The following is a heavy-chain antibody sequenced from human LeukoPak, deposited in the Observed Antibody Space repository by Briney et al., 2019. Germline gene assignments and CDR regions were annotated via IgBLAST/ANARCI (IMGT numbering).Heavy chain of an antibody. CDR2: IYYSGST. D-gene: IGHD4-11*01. CDR1: GGSISSYY. CDR3: ASGAYSYYYMDV. Sequence: YPSETLSLTCTVSGGSISSYYWSWIRQPPGKGLEWIGYIYYSGSTNYNLSLKSRVTISVDTSKNQFSLKLSSVTAADTAVYYCASGAYSYYYMDVWGKGTTVTISS. V-gene: IGHV4-59*01. J-gene: IGHJ6*03.